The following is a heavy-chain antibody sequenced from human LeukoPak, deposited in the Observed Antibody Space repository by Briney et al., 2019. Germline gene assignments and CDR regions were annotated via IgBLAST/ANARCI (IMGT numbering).Heavy chain of an antibody. Sequence: PGGSLRLSCAASGFTFSTYGMHWVRHAPGKGLEWVAFTRYERNDKYYADFVKGRFTISRDNSKNTLYLHMNSLRTEDTAVYYCAKIEGKYQLANVPDHWGQGTLVTVSS. CDR3: AKIEGKYQLANVPDH. V-gene: IGHV3-30*02. J-gene: IGHJ4*02. D-gene: IGHD2-2*01. CDR1: GFTFSTYG. CDR2: TRYERNDK.